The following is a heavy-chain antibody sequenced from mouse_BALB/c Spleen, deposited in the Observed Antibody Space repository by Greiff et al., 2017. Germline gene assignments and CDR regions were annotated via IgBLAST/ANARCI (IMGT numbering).Heavy chain of an antibody. V-gene: IGHV1S132*01. CDR2: IFPGTGTT. CDR1: GYTFTSYW. J-gene: IGHJ4*01. D-gene: IGHD2-12*01. Sequence: VQLQQSGAELVKPGASVKLSCKTSGYTFTSYWIQWVKQRPGQGLGWIGEIFPGTGTTYYNEKFKGKATLTIDTSSSTAYMQLSSLTSEDSAVYFCARHYKGNYYAMDYWGQGTSVTVSS. CDR3: ARHYKGNYYAMDY.